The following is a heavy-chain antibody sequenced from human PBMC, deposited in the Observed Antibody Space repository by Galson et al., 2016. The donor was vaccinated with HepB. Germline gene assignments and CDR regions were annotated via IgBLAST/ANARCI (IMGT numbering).Heavy chain of an antibody. CDR1: GPGFKAYG. D-gene: IGHD1-1*01. V-gene: IGHV3-23*01. J-gene: IGHJ4*02. Sequence: SLRLSCAVSGPGFKAYGMSWVRQAPGKGLHWVSDIDGEGHTTHHADSVKGRFTMSRDNSKDTVYLEMKSVRVEDTAIYYCASGATGATWRNWGQGTLVTVSS. CDR2: IDGEGHTT. CDR3: ASGATGATWRN.